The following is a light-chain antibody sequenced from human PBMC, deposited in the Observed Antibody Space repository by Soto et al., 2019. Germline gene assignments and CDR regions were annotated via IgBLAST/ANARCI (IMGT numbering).Light chain of an antibody. Sequence: DIQMTRSPSSVSASVGERVTITCRVSQGISSWLAWYQQKQGNAPKLMIYDASSLQSGVPSRFSGSGSGTDFTLTISSLQHEDLAPYSRQRATSFPSTFDPGPKVDIK. V-gene: IGKV1-12*02. J-gene: IGKJ3*01. CDR1: QGISSW. CDR2: DAS. CDR3: QRATSFPST.